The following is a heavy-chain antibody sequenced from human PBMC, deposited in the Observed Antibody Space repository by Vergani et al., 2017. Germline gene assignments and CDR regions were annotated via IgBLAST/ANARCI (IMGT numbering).Heavy chain of an antibody. CDR3: ARALGSSSWPPLGDAFDI. CDR2: ISSSSSYI. Sequence: EVQLLESGGGLVQPGGSLRLSCAASGFTFSSYSMNWVRQAPGKGLEWVSSISSSSSYIYYADSVKGRFTISRDNAKNSLYLQMNSLRAEDTAVYYCARALGSSSWPPLGDAFDIWGQGTMVTVSS. J-gene: IGHJ3*02. V-gene: IGHV3-21*01. D-gene: IGHD6-13*01. CDR1: GFTFSSYS.